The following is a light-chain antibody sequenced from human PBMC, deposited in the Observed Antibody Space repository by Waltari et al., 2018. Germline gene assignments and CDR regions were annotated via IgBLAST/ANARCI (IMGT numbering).Light chain of an antibody. CDR1: TSDVGCYNY. J-gene: IGLJ2*01. CDR2: DVM. Sequence: QSALTQPRSVSGSPGQSVAISCTATTSDVGCYNYVSWYQKPPGKAPKLIIYDVMKRPSGFPDRFSGSKSGNTASLTISGLHSEDEADYYXCSXTAPYXVXXXXXXVXVL. CDR3: CSXTAPYXV. V-gene: IGLV2-11*01.